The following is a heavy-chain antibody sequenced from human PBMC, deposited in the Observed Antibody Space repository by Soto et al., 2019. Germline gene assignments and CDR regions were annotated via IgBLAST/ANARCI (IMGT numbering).Heavy chain of an antibody. CDR3: ARDPGESGSYYGALDY. J-gene: IGHJ4*02. V-gene: IGHV1-69*01. CDR2: IIPIFGTA. D-gene: IGHD1-26*01. CDR1: GGTFSSYA. Sequence: QVQLVQSGAEVKKPGSSVKVSCKASGGTFSSYAISWVRQAPGQGLEWMGGIIPIFGTANYAQKFQGRVTITADESTSTDYMELSSLRSEDTAVYYCARDPGESGSYYGALDYWGQGTLVTVSS.